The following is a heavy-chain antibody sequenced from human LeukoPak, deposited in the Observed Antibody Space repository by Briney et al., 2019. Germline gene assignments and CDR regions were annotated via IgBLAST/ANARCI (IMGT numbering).Heavy chain of an antibody. J-gene: IGHJ4*02. CDR3: ARVTHYYDSSGYDY. D-gene: IGHD3-22*01. CDR1: GYTFTGYY. Sequence: ASVKVSCKASGYTFTGYYMHWLRQAPGQGLEWMGRINPNSGGTNYAQKFQGRVTMTRDTSISTAYMELSRLRSDDTAVYYCARVTHYYDSSGYDYWGQGTLVTVSS. V-gene: IGHV1-2*06. CDR2: INPNSGGT.